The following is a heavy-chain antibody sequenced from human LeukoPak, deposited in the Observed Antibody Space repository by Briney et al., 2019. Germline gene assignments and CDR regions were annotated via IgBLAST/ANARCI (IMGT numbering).Heavy chain of an antibody. D-gene: IGHD6-13*01. CDR2: IRYDGSNK. Sequence: GGSLRLSCAASGFTFSSYGMHWVRQAPGKGLEWVAFIRYDGSNKYYADSVKGRFTISRDNSKNTLYLQMNSLRAEDTAVYYCAKDRKGYSSSWYPGSYWGQGTLVTVSS. CDR1: GFTFSSYG. J-gene: IGHJ4*02. CDR3: AKDRKGYSSSWYPGSY. V-gene: IGHV3-30*02.